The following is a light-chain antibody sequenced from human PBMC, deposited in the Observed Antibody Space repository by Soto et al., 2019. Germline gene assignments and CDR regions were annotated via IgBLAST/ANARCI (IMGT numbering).Light chain of an antibody. J-gene: IGLJ3*02. CDR2: EVN. Sequence: QSALTQPASVSGSLGQSITISCTGTSSDVGGYNYVSWYQQHPGKVPKLMIYEVNNRPSGVSHRFSGSRSGNTASLTISGLQAEDEADYHCCSYTGNTTPVFGGGTKLTVL. V-gene: IGLV2-14*01. CDR1: SSDVGGYNY. CDR3: CSYTGNTTPV.